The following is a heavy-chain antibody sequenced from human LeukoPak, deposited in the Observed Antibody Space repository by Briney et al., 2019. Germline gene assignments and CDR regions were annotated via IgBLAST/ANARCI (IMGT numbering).Heavy chain of an antibody. CDR1: GFTFSSYW. CDR3: AREIEMGSNNLDY. D-gene: IGHD5-24*01. Sequence: GGSLRLPCAASGFTFSSYWMHWVRQAPGKGLVWVSRVTSDGSSTSYADSVKGRFTISRDNAKNTLFLQMNSLRAEDTAVYYCAREIEMGSNNLDYWGQGTLVTVSS. J-gene: IGHJ4*02. CDR2: VTSDGSST. V-gene: IGHV3-74*01.